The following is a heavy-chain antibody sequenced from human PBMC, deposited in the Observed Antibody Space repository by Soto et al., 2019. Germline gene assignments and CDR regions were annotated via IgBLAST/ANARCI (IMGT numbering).Heavy chain of an antibody. CDR1: GGTFSSYA. CDR3: ASSGELVGAATQFDY. V-gene: IGHV1-69*12. CDR2: IIPIFGTA. D-gene: IGHD1-26*01. Sequence: QVQLVQSGAEVKKPGSSVKVSCKASGGTFSSYAISWVRQAPGQGLEWMGGIIPIFGTANYAQKFQGRVKITADESTSTAYMELSSLRSEDTAVYYCASSGELVGAATQFDYWGQGTLVTVSS. J-gene: IGHJ4*02.